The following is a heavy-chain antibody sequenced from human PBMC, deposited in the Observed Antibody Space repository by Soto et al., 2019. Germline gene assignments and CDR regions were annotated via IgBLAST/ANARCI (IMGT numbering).Heavy chain of an antibody. D-gene: IGHD3-9*01. J-gene: IGHJ4*02. CDR2: INHSGST. CDR1: GGSFSGYY. CDR3: ALRSDSYYDILTGSRSFDY. V-gene: IGHV4-34*01. Sequence: SETLSLTCAVYGGSFSGYYWSWIRQPPGKGLEWIGEINHSGSTNYNPSLKSRVTISVDTSKNQFSLKLSSVTAADTAVYYCALRSDSYYDILTGSRSFDYWGQGTLVTVS.